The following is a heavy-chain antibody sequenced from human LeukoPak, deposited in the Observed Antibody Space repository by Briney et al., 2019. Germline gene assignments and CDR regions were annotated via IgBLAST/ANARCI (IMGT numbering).Heavy chain of an antibody. V-gene: IGHV3-21*01. Sequence: GGSLRLSCAASGFTFGIYNMNCVRQAPGKGLEWVSSISTSSSYIYYADSVKGRFTISRDNGKNSLYLQMNSLRAEDTALYYCARDLFDYMDVWGKGTTVTVSS. CDR2: ISTSSSYI. CDR1: GFTFGIYN. CDR3: ARDLFDYMDV. D-gene: IGHD2-21*01. J-gene: IGHJ6*03.